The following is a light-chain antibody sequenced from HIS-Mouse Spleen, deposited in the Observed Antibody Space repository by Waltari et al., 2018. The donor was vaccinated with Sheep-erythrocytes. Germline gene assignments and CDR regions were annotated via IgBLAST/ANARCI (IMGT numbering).Light chain of an antibody. J-gene: IGLJ2*01. CDR3: SSYAGSNNLMV. Sequence: ALTQPPSASGSPGQSVTISCTGTSSDVGGYNYVSWYQQHPGKAPKLMIYEVSKRPSGVPARVSGSKSGNTASRTGSGLQAEDEADYYCSSYAGSNNLMVFGGGTKLTVL. CDR2: EVS. CDR1: SSDVGGYNY. V-gene: IGLV2-8*01.